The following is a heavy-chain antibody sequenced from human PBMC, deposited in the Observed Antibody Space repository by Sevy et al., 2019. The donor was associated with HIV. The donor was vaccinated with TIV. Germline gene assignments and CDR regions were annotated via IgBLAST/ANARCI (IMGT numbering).Heavy chain of an antibody. D-gene: IGHD3-3*02. Sequence: SETLSLTCSVSGASITDYYWSWIRQPPGKGLEWIGYVFHSGDSNYNPSLKSRVAMSVDTSKNQFSLRLASVSAADTAVYYCARDHLSQGLDPWGQGILVTVSS. V-gene: IGHV4-59*12. CDR2: VFHSGDS. CDR3: ARDHLSQGLDP. J-gene: IGHJ5*02. CDR1: GASITDYY.